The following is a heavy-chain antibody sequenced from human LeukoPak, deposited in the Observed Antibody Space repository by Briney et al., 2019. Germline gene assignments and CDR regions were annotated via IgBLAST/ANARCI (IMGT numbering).Heavy chain of an antibody. V-gene: IGHV4-59*01. CDR1: GGSISGAY. CDR3: ARTGSVRDYYGMDV. J-gene: IGHJ6*02. Sequence: PSKTLSLTCSVSGGSISGAYWSWIRQAPGKGLEWIGYIYYSGSTDYNPSLESRVTISIDTSKNHFSLNLTAVTAADTAIYYCARTGSVRDYYGMDVWGQGTSVTVSS. D-gene: IGHD5/OR15-5a*01. CDR2: IYYSGST.